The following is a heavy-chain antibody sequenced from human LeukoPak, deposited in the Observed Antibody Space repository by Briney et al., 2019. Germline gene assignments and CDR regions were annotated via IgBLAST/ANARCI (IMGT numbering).Heavy chain of an antibody. Sequence: GASVKVSCKASGYTFTNFDIHWVRQAPGQRLEWMAWINAGNGNTKYSQNFQGRVTITRDTSASTAYMELSSLRSEDTAMYYCARSAVTIYYYYGMDVWGQGTTVTVSS. D-gene: IGHD4-17*01. J-gene: IGHJ6*02. V-gene: IGHV1-3*01. CDR3: ARSAVTIYYYYGMDV. CDR2: INAGNGNT. CDR1: GYTFTNFD.